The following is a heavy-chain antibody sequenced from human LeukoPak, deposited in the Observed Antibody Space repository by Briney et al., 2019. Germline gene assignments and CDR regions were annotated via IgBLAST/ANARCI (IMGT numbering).Heavy chain of an antibody. V-gene: IGHV3-7*01. CDR2: IKQDGSEK. J-gene: IGHJ4*02. Sequence: GGSLRLSCAASGFTFSSYWMSWVRQAPGKGLEWVANIKQDGSEKYYVDSVKGRFTISRDNAKNSLYLQMNSLRAEDTAVYYCARGTYYDFWSGYHYWGQGTLVTVSS. CDR3: ARGTYYDFWSGYHY. D-gene: IGHD3-3*01. CDR1: GFTFSSYW.